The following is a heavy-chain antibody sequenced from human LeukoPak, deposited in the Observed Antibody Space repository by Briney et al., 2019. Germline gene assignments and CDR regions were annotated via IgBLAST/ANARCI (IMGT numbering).Heavy chain of an antibody. J-gene: IGHJ4*02. CDR2: INPNSCGT. V-gene: IGHV1-2*06. CDR3: ARDLSYYFDC. Sequence: ASANVSCKAPGYTFTGYYMHWVRQAPGQGLEWMGRINPNSCGTNYAQQIQGRVTLTRHTSIRTAYMEMSRLRSYRTAGYSFARDLSYYFDCWGQGTLVTVS. CDR1: GYTFTGYY. D-gene: IGHD1-26*01.